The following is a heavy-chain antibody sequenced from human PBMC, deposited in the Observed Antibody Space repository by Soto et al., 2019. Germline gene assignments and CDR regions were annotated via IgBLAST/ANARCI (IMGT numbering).Heavy chain of an antibody. D-gene: IGHD3-3*01. CDR2: ISYDGSNK. V-gene: IGHV3-30-3*01. Sequence: PVGSLRLSCAASGFTFSSYAMHWVRQAPGKGLEWVAVISYDGSNKYYADSVKGRFTISRDNSKNTLYLQMNSLRAEDTAVYYCARDQYDFWSGSLPHYYYYYGMDVWGQGTTVTVSS. J-gene: IGHJ6*02. CDR1: GFTFSSYA. CDR3: ARDQYDFWSGSLPHYYYYYGMDV.